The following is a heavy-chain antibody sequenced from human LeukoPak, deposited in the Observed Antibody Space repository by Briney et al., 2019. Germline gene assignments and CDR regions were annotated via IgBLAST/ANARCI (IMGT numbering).Heavy chain of an antibody. Sequence: PSETLSLTCAVSGGSISSSNWWSWVRQPPGKGLEWIGETYHSGSTNYNPSLKSRVTISVDKSKNQFSLKLSSVTAADTAAYYCARGSVGATNYFDYWGQGTLVTVSS. V-gene: IGHV4-4*02. J-gene: IGHJ4*02. CDR2: TYHSGST. CDR3: ARGSVGATNYFDY. D-gene: IGHD1-26*01. CDR1: GGSISSSNW.